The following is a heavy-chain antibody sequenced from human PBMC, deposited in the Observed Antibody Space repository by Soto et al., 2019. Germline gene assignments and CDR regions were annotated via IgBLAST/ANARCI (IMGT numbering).Heavy chain of an antibody. Sequence: SVKVSCKASGGTFSSYAISWVRQAPGQGLEWMGGIIPIFGTANYAQKFQGRVTITADESTSTAYMELSSLRSEDTAVYYCAREKTVVREFDYWGQGTLVTVSS. V-gene: IGHV1-69*13. CDR2: IIPIFGTA. J-gene: IGHJ4*02. CDR1: GGTFSSYA. CDR3: AREKTVVREFDY. D-gene: IGHD2-15*01.